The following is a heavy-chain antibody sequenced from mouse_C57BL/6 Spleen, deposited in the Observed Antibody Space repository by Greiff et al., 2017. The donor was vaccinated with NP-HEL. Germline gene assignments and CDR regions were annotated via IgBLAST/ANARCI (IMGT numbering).Heavy chain of an antibody. CDR3: ARYYSKGYYYAMDY. Sequence: EVKLQESGGGLVKPGGSLKLSCAASGFTFSDYGMHWVRQAPEKGLEWVAYISSGSSTIYYADTVKGRFTISRDNAKNTLFLQMTSLRSEDTAMYYCARYYSKGYYYAMDYWGQGTSVTVSS. CDR1: GFTFSDYG. J-gene: IGHJ4*01. V-gene: IGHV5-17*01. CDR2: ISSGSSTI. D-gene: IGHD2-5*01.